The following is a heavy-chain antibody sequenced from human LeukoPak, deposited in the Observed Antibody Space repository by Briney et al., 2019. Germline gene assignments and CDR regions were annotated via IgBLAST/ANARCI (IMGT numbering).Heavy chain of an antibody. V-gene: IGHV4-34*01. CDR3: ARGSQSLGYCSGGSCRAKIFDY. J-gene: IGHJ4*02. D-gene: IGHD2-15*01. CDR1: GGSFSGYY. Sequence: SETLSLTCAVYGGSFSGYYWSWIRQPPGKGLEWIGEINHSGSTNYNPSLKSRVTISVDTSKNQFSLKLSSVTAADTAVYYCARGSQSLGYCSGGSCRAKIFDYWGQGALVTVSS. CDR2: INHSGST.